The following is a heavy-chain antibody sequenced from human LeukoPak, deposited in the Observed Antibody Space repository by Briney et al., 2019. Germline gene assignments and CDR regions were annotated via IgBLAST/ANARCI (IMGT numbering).Heavy chain of an antibody. D-gene: IGHD2-15*01. V-gene: IGHV5-51*01. J-gene: IGHJ4*02. CDR1: GYSFTSYW. CDR3: ARKMGCSGGSCHYFDY. CDR2: IYPGDSET. Sequence: GESLKISGKGSGYSFTSYWIGWVRQMPGKGLEWMGIIYPGDSETRKSPSFQGQVTISADKSITTAYLQWSSLKASDTAMYYCARKMGCSGGSCHYFDYWGQGTLVTVSS.